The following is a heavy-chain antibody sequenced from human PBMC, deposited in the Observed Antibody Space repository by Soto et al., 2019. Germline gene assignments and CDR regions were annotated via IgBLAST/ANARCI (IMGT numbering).Heavy chain of an antibody. D-gene: IGHD4-17*01. Sequence: AGGSLRLSCAASGFTFSDYYMSWIRQAPGKGLEWVSYISSSGSTIYYADSVKGRFTISRDNAKNSLYLQMNSLRAEDTAVYYCARILTTLTTDSYYYYYYYMDFWGKGTTVTGSS. CDR1: GFTFSDYY. J-gene: IGHJ6*03. V-gene: IGHV3-11*01. CDR2: ISSSGSTI. CDR3: ARILTTLTTDSYYYYYYYMDF.